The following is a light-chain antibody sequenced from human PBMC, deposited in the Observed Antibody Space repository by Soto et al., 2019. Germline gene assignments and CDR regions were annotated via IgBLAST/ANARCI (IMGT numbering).Light chain of an antibody. Sequence: IVLTQSPATLSLSPGERATLSCRASQSIASHLAWYQQRPGQPPRLLIYDSTNRVAGIPDTFSGSGSGTDFTLTISSPEPEDFAVYYCQQRGSWPITFGPGTKVDL. CDR1: QSIASH. CDR2: DST. CDR3: QQRGSWPIT. J-gene: IGKJ3*01. V-gene: IGKV3-11*01.